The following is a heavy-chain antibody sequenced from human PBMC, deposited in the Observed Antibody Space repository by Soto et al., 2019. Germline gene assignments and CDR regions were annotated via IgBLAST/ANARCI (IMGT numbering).Heavy chain of an antibody. CDR2: ISGSGGRT. CDR1: GFTFSSYA. J-gene: IGHJ4*02. CDR3: ARRGSGSYYDY. D-gene: IGHD1-26*01. V-gene: IGHV3-23*01. Sequence: EVQLLESGGGLVQPGGSLRLSCAASGFTFSSYAMRLVRQAPVKGLEWVSAISGSGGRTYYADSVKGRFTISRDNSKNTLYLQMNSLRAEDTAVYYCARRGSGSYYDYWGQGTLVTVSS.